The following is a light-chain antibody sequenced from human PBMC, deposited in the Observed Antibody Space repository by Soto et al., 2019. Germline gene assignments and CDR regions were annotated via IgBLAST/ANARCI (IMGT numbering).Light chain of an antibody. Sequence: DIQMTQSPSSLSASVGDRVTITCRTSQPISEYLNWYQQKPGKAPKYLIYAASNLQSGVPSRFSGSGSGTDFTLTISNLQPEDFATYYCQQSFTTWTFGQGTKVDIK. CDR1: QPISEY. V-gene: IGKV1-39*01. CDR2: AAS. J-gene: IGKJ1*01. CDR3: QQSFTTWT.